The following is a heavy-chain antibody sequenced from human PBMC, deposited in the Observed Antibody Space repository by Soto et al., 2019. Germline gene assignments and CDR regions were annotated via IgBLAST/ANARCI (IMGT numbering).Heavy chain of an antibody. CDR2: VYYGGT. V-gene: IGHV4-59*01. D-gene: IGHD4-4*01. CDR3: VSYREAFYFDH. J-gene: IGHJ4*02. Sequence: SETLSLTCTVSGGSMSSNYWSWIRQSPGKGLEWIGFVYYGGTSYNPSFDSRVTMSVDTPKKQFSLELSSVTAADTAIYYCVSYREAFYFDHWGQGXLVTVYS. CDR1: GGSMSSNY.